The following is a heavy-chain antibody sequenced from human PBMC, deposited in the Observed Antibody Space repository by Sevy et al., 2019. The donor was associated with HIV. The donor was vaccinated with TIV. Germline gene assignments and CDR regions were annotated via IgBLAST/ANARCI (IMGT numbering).Heavy chain of an antibody. CDR1: GFTFSSYS. V-gene: IGHV3-48*02. D-gene: IGHD3-9*01. J-gene: IGHJ3*02. CDR2: ISSSSSTI. Sequence: ETLSLTCAASGFTFSSYSMNWVRQAPGKGLEWVSYISSSSSTIYYADSVKGRFTISRDNAKNSLYLQMNSLRDEETAVYYCARDSSDILTGYRDAFDIWGQGTMVTVSS. CDR3: ARDSSDILTGYRDAFDI.